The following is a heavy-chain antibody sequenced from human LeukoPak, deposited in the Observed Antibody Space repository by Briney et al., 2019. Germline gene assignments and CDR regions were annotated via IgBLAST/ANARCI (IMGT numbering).Heavy chain of an antibody. CDR2: ISGSGGST. D-gene: IGHD6-13*01. Sequence: PGGSLRLSCAASGFNFSSFEMNWVRQAPGKGLEWASSISGSGGSTYHADSVKGRFTISRDSSKNTLYLQMNSLRAEDTAIYYCARVIRAAPGKGYFDYRGQGTLVTVSS. CDR3: ARVIRAAPGKGYFDY. CDR1: GFNFSSFE. J-gene: IGHJ4*02. V-gene: IGHV3-23*01.